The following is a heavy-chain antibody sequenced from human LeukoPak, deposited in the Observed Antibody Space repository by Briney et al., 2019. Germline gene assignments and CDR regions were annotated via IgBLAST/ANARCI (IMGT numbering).Heavy chain of an antibody. J-gene: IGHJ4*02. CDR3: ARRPPVAGFDY. Sequence: SETLSLTCTVSGGSLSSYYWSWIRQPPGKGLEWIGYIYYSGSTNYNPSLKSRVTISVDTSKNQFSLKLSSVTAADTAVYYCARRPPVAGFDYWGQGTLVTVSS. D-gene: IGHD6-19*01. V-gene: IGHV4-59*08. CDR1: GGSLSSYY. CDR2: IYYSGST.